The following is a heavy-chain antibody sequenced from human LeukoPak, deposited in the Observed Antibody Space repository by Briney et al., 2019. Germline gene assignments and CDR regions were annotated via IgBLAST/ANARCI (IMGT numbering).Heavy chain of an antibody. D-gene: IGHD3-10*01. Sequence: GRSLRLSCAASGFTFSSYAMSWVRQPPGKGLEWVSVISRRDDYTYYADSVKGRFTISRDNSKNTLYLQMNTLRAEDTAVYYCANDYRSGSFHDFWGQGTLVTVSS. J-gene: IGHJ4*02. V-gene: IGHV3-23*01. CDR1: GFTFSSYA. CDR2: ISRRDDYT. CDR3: ANDYRSGSFHDF.